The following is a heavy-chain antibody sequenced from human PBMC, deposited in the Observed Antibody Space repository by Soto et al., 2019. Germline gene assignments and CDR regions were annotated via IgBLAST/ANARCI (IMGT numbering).Heavy chain of an antibody. J-gene: IGHJ6*02. CDR2: IKQDGSEK. D-gene: IGHD2-8*01. V-gene: IGHV3-7*01. Sequence: GGSLRLSCAASGFTFSSYWMSWVRQAPGKGLEWVANIKQDGSEKYYVDSVKGRFTISRDNAKNSLYLQMNSLRAEDTAVYYCARDRAQRVCASHTNLYYGMDVWGQGTTVTVSS. CDR1: GFTFSSYW. CDR3: ARDRAQRVCASHTNLYYGMDV.